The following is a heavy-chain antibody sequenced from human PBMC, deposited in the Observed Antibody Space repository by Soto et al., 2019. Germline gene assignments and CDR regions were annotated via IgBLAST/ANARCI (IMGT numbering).Heavy chain of an antibody. CDR2: IYYSGST. CDR3: ARAILTGPIGWFDP. V-gene: IGHV4-30-2*05. J-gene: IGHJ5*02. CDR1: GGSISSGGYS. D-gene: IGHD3-9*01. Sequence: SETLSLTCAVSGGSISSGGYSWSWIRQPPGKGLEWIGYIYYSGSTYYNPSLKSRVTISVDTSKNQFSLKLSSVTAADTAVYYCARAILTGPIGWFDPWGQGTLVTVSS.